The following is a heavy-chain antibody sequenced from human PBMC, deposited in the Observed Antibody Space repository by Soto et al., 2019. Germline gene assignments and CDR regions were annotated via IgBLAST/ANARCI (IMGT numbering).Heavy chain of an antibody. V-gene: IGHV5-51*01. D-gene: IGHD3-9*01. CDR1: GYSFSSYW. Sequence: PGESLKISCKSSGYSFSSYWIAWVRLMPGKGLEWMGSIYPDDSDTRYSPSFQGQVTISADKSISAAYLQWSSLKASDTAIYYCARNSLTGYYNYYYSMDVWGQGTTVT. CDR3: ARNSLTGYYNYYYSMDV. J-gene: IGHJ6*02. CDR2: IYPDDSDT.